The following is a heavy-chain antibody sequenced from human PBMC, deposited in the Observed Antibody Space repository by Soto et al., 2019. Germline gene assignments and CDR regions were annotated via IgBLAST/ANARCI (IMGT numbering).Heavy chain of an antibody. D-gene: IGHD5-18*01. CDR3: AREAREPPTKLWAPFDY. CDR1: GGTFSSYA. Sequence: SVKVSFKASGGTFSSYAISWVGHAPGQGLEGMGGVIPIFGTANYAQKFQGRVTITADESTSTAYMELSSLRSEDTAVYYCAREAREPPTKLWAPFDYWGQGTLVTVSS. J-gene: IGHJ4*02. CDR2: VIPIFGTA. V-gene: IGHV1-69*13.